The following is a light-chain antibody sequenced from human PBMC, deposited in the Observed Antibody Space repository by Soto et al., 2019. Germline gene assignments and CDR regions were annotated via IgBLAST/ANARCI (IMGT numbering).Light chain of an antibody. CDR1: SSDVGGYNY. Sequence: SALTQPASVSGSPGQSITIFSTGTSSDVGGYNYVSWYQQHPGKAPKLMIYDVSNRPSGVSNRFSGSKSGNTASLTISGLQAEDEADYYCSSYTSSSTYVFGTGTKVTVL. J-gene: IGLJ1*01. CDR2: DVS. V-gene: IGLV2-14*01. CDR3: SSYTSSSTYV.